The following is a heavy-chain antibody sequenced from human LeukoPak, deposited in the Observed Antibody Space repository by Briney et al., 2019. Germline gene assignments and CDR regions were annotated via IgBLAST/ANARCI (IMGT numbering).Heavy chain of an antibody. D-gene: IGHD3-22*01. CDR2: IYMADLTCCAAGTT. CDR3: ASSFDRDSSGYDRPPGY. V-gene: IGHV3-53*05. J-gene: IGHJ4*02. Sequence: GGSLRLSCSASGFTVSSNYMSWVRQAPGKGLEWVSVIYMADLTCCAAGTTFYAEDVKGRFTISRDISKNTIYLQMNSLRGDDTAVYFCASSFDRDSSGYDRPPGYWGQGTLVTVSS. CDR1: GFTVSSNY.